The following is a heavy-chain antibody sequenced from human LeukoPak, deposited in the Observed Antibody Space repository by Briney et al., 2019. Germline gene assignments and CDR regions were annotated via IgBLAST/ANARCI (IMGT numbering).Heavy chain of an antibody. Sequence: GGSLRLSCAASGFTFSSYAMSWVRQAPGKGLEWVGRIRSKIDGETADYVAPVKGRFIISRDDSKNTLYLQMDSLKTEDTAVYYCTTERTWGQGTLVTVSS. CDR1: GFTFSSYA. V-gene: IGHV3-15*01. CDR2: IRSKIDGETA. J-gene: IGHJ5*02. CDR3: TTERT.